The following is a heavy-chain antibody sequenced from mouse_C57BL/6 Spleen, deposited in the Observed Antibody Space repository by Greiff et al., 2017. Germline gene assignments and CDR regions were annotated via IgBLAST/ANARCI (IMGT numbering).Heavy chain of an antibody. CDR3: ARAGDGWGFDM. D-gene: IGHD2-13*01. V-gene: IGHV1-55*01. J-gene: IGHJ1*03. CDR1: GYTFTSYW. CDR2: IYPGSGST. Sequence: QVQLQQPGAELVKPGASVKLSCKASGYTFTSYWITWVKQRPGQGLEWIGDIYPGSGSTKYNEKFKSKATLTVDTSSSTAYMQLSSLTSEDSAVYYYARAGDGWGFDMGGTGTRVTVTA.